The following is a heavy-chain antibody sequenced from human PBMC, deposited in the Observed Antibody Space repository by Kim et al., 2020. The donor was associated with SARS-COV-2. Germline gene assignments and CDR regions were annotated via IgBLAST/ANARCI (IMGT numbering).Heavy chain of an antibody. CDR3: ARHEYSLYYDILTPLGNFDL. CDR2: VNPDDSDT. Sequence: GESLKISCQGSGYFFTNYWIAWVRQMPGKGLEWMGSVNPDDSDTRYSPSSEGQVTISADKSTAYLQWSSLEASDTAMFYCARHEYSLYYDILTPLGNFDLWGRGTLVTVTA. D-gene: IGHD3-9*01. J-gene: IGHJ2*01. CDR1: GYFFTNYW. V-gene: IGHV5-51*01.